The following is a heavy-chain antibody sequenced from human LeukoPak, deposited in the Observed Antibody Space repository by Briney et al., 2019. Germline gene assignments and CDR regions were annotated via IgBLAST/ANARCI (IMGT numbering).Heavy chain of an antibody. V-gene: IGHV4-59*08. CDR2: IYYSGST. D-gene: IGHD3-16*01. CDR1: GGSISSYY. J-gene: IGHJ5*02. Sequence: PSETLSLTCTVSGGSISSYYWSWIRQPPGKGLEWIGYIYYSGSTNYNPSLKSRVTISVDTSKNQFSLKLSSVTAADTAVYYCARRIPIGGTSTNWFDPWGQETLVTVSS. CDR3: ARRIPIGGTSTNWFDP.